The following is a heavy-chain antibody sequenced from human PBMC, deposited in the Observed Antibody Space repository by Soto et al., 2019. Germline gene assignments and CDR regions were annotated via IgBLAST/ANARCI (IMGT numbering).Heavy chain of an antibody. V-gene: IGHV1-18*01. Sequence: ASVKVSCKASGYTFTSYGISWVRQAPGQGLEWMGWISAYNGNTNYAQKLQGRVTMTTDTSTSTAYIELRSLRSDDTAVYYRASLAPGIAVAGGFDPWGQGTLVTVSS. CDR2: ISAYNGNT. J-gene: IGHJ5*02. CDR1: GYTFTSYG. CDR3: ASLAPGIAVAGGFDP. D-gene: IGHD6-19*01.